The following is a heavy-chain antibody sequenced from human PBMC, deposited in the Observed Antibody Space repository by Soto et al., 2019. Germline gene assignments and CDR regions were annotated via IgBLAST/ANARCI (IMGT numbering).Heavy chain of an antibody. J-gene: IGHJ4*02. Sequence: EVQLVESGGGLVQPGRSLRLSCAASGFTFDDYAMHWVRQAPGKGLEWVSGISWNSGSIGYADSVKGRFTISRDNAKNSLYLQMNSLRADDTALYYCAKEGEYCGGDCYDPYYYDYWGQGTLVTVSS. CDR3: AKEGEYCGGDCYDPYYYDY. V-gene: IGHV3-9*01. D-gene: IGHD2-21*02. CDR1: GFTFDDYA. CDR2: ISWNSGSI.